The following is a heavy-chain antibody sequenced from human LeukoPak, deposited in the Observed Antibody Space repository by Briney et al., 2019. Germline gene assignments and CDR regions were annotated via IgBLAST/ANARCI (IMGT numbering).Heavy chain of an antibody. J-gene: IGHJ4*02. CDR2: IYYSGST. D-gene: IGHD6-19*01. V-gene: IGHV4-59*12. Sequence: SETLSLTCTVSGGSISSYYWSWIRQPPGKGLEWIGYIYYSGSTNYNPSLKSRVTISVDTSKNQFSLQLNSVTPEDTAVYYCARGNAVAVDPFDYWGQGTLVTVSS. CDR3: ARGNAVAVDPFDY. CDR1: GGSISSYY.